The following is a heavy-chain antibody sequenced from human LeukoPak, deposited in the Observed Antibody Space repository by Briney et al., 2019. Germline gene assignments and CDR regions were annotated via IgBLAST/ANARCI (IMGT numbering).Heavy chain of an antibody. CDR1: GFTVSTNY. V-gene: IGHV3-53*01. D-gene: IGHD6-19*01. Sequence: PGGSLRLSCAVSGFTVSTNYMSWVRQAPGKGLEWVSVIYSGGRTYYADSVKGRFTISRDNSKNTLYLQMNNLRAEDTAVYYCAGDLRSYRGDWYYFDYWGQGTLVTVSS. J-gene: IGHJ4*02. CDR2: IYSGGRT. CDR3: AGDLRSYRGDWYYFDY.